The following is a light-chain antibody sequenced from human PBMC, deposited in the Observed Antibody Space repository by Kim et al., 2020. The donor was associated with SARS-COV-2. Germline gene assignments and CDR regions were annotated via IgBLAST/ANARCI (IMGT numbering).Light chain of an antibody. J-gene: IGLJ2*01. Sequence: QSALTQPASVSGSPGQSITISCTGTSSDVGGYNYVSWYQQHPGKVPKLMIYDVSNRPSGVSNRFSGSKSGNTASLTISGLQAEDEADYYCSSYTSSSTLEVFGGGTQLTVL. CDR1: SSDVGGYNY. V-gene: IGLV2-14*03. CDR3: SSYTSSSTLEV. CDR2: DVS.